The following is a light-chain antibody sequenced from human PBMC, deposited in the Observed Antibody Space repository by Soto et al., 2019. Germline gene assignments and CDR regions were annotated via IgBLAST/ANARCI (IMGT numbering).Light chain of an antibody. Sequence: QSALTQPASVSGSPGQSITISCTGTSSDVAGYNYVSWYQQHPGKAPKLMIYEVSNRPSGVSNRFSGSKSGNTASLTISGLQAEDEADYYCSSYTSSSTLVFGTGTKLTVL. J-gene: IGLJ1*01. V-gene: IGLV2-14*01. CDR2: EVS. CDR1: SSDVAGYNY. CDR3: SSYTSSSTLV.